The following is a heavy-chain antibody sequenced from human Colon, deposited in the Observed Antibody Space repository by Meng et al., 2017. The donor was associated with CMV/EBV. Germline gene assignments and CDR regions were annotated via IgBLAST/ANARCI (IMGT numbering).Heavy chain of an antibody. Sequence: GGSLRLSCAGSGFTFSNHKLNWVRQAPGKGLEWVSAISSSGSDMYYADSGKGRFTISRDNAKSSLYLEISNLEAEDTGVYVCARENVHNFYAMDVWGKGTTVTVSS. J-gene: IGHJ6*04. CDR1: GFTFSNHK. V-gene: IGHV3-21*01. CDR2: ISSSGSDM. CDR3: ARENVHNFYAMDV.